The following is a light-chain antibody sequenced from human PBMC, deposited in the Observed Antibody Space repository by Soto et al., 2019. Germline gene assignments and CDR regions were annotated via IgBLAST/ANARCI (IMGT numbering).Light chain of an antibody. Sequence: EIVMTQSPATLSVSPGERATLSCRASQSVSSNLAWYQQKPGQAPRLLIYGASTRATDIPARFSGRGSGTEFTLTISSLQSEDFAVYYCQQYNNWPPWTFGRGTKVEIK. J-gene: IGKJ1*01. CDR3: QQYNNWPPWT. V-gene: IGKV3-15*01. CDR1: QSVSSN. CDR2: GAS.